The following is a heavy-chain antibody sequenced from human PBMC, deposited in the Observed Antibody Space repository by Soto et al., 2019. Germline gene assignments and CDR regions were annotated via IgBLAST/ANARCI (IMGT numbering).Heavy chain of an antibody. CDR1: GFTFSSYS. J-gene: IGHJ5*02. D-gene: IGHD6-19*01. CDR3: ARDRGLLQWPNPGRHWFDP. Sequence: GGSLRLSCAASGFTFSSYSMNWVRQAPGKGLEWVSYISSSSTIYYADSVKGRFTISRDNAKNSLYLQMNSLRDEDTAVYYCARDRGLLQWPNPGRHWFDPWGQGTLVTVSS. CDR2: ISSSSTI. V-gene: IGHV3-48*02.